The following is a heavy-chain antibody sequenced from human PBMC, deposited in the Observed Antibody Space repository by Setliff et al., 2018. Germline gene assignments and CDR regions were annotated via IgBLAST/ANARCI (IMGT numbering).Heavy chain of an antibody. Sequence: GGSLRLSCAASGFTFSNYWMSWVRQAPGKGLEWVSAITGNGGSTYYADSVKGRFTISRDNSKNSLYLEMYSLRAEDTAVYYCAKGNLGYCSGGICYPFDYWGQGSLVTVSS. J-gene: IGHJ4*02. V-gene: IGHV3-23*01. CDR2: ITGNGGST. CDR3: AKGNLGYCSGGICYPFDY. CDR1: GFTFSNYW. D-gene: IGHD2-15*01.